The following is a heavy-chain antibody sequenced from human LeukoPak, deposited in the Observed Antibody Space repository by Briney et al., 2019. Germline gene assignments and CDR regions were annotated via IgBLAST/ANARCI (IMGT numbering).Heavy chain of an antibody. CDR1: GYTFTGYY. CDR2: INPNSGGT. CDR3: APRGYYYGSGTQGAFDI. J-gene: IGHJ3*02. D-gene: IGHD3-10*01. Sequence: GASVKVSCKASGYTFTGYYMHWVRQAPGQGLEWMGWINPNSGGTNYAQKFQGRVTMTRDTSISTAYMELSRLRSDDTAVYYCAPRGYYYGSGTQGAFDIWGQGTMVTVSS. V-gene: IGHV1-2*02.